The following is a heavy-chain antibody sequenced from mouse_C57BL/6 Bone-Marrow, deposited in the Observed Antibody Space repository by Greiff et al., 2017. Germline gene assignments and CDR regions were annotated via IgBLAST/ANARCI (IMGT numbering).Heavy chain of an antibody. CDR3: AIYYGYDAAWFAY. Sequence: VQLQQSGAELARPGASVKLSCKASGYTFTSYGISWVKQRPGQGLEWIGEIYPRSGNTYYNEKFKGKATLTADKSSSTAYMELRSLTSEDSAVYFCAIYYGYDAAWFAYWGQGTLVTVSA. CDR2: IYPRSGNT. V-gene: IGHV1-81*01. D-gene: IGHD2-2*01. CDR1: GYTFTSYG. J-gene: IGHJ3*01.